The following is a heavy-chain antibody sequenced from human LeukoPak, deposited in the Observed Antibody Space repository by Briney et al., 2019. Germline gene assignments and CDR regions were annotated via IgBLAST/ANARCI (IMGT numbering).Heavy chain of an antibody. CDR1: GGSFSGYY. D-gene: IGHD3-22*01. V-gene: IGHV4-34*01. CDR2: INHSGST. Sequence: SETLSLTCAVYGGSFSGYYWSWIRQPPGKGLEWIGEINHSGSTNYNPSLKSRVTISVDTSKNQFSLKLSSVTAADTAVYYCASRTPYDSSGNYFDYWAREPWSPSPQ. J-gene: IGHJ4*02. CDR3: ASRTPYDSSGNYFDY.